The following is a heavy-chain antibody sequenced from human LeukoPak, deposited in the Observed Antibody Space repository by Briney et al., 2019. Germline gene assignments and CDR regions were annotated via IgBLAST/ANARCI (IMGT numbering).Heavy chain of an antibody. D-gene: IGHD2-15*01. V-gene: IGHV3-48*01. J-gene: IGHJ4*02. CDR3: ARGTGYCSGGSCGSY. CDR1: GFTFSSYS. CDR2: ISSSSSTI. Sequence: PGGSLRLSCAASGFTFSSYSMNCVRQAPGKGLEWVSYISSSSSTIYYADSVKGRFTISRDNAKNSLYLQMNSLRAEDTAVYYCARGTGYCSGGSCGSYWGQGTLVTVSS.